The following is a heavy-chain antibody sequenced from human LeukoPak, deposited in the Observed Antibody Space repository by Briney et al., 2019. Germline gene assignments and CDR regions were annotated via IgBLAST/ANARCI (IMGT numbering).Heavy chain of an antibody. CDR1: GFTFSSYG. Sequence: GGSLRLSCAASGFTFSSYGMHWVRQAPGKGLEWVAFILYDGSNKYYADSVKGRFTISRDNSKNTLYLQMNSLRAEDTAVYYCARGQNEQQLATDYFDYWGQGTLVTVSS. CDR2: ILYDGSNK. CDR3: ARGQNEQQLATDYFDY. V-gene: IGHV3-30*02. J-gene: IGHJ4*02. D-gene: IGHD6-13*01.